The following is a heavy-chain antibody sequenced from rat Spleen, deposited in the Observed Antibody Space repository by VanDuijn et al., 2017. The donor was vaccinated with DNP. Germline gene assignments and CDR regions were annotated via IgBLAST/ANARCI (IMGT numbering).Heavy chain of an antibody. CDR2: ISYSGGT. CDR3: ARSYLWAQNLYFDY. Sequence: EVQLQESGPGLVKPSQSLPLTCSVTGYSITSNYWGWIRKFPGDKMEWLGYISYSGGTSYNPSLKSRISITRDTSKNQFFLQLNSVTTEDTATYYCARSYLWAQNLYFDYWGQGVMVTVSS. V-gene: IGHV3-1*01. J-gene: IGHJ2*01. D-gene: IGHD1-7*01. CDR1: GYSITSNY.